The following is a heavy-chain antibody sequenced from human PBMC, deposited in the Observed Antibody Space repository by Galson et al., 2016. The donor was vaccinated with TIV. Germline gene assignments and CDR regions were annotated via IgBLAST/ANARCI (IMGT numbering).Heavy chain of an antibody. Sequence: SGYTFTGNYMHWARQAPGQGLEWMGWINPKSGDTSYAQKFQDWVNMTRDMSISTVYMELSRLRSDDTAVYYCARIVYGSSALDVWGQGTTVTVSS. D-gene: IGHD4-17*01. CDR2: INPKSGDT. J-gene: IGHJ6*02. CDR3: ARIVYGSSALDV. V-gene: IGHV1-2*04. CDR1: GYTFTGNY.